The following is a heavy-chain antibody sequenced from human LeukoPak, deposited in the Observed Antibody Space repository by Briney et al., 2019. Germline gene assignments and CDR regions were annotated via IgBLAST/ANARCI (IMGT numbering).Heavy chain of an antibody. CDR2: IYHIGST. D-gene: IGHD2-2*03. Sequence: SETLSLTCGVSGYSISRGYYWAWIRQPPGKGLEWIGTIYHIGSTYYTPSLGSRVTISVDTSKNEFSLNLKSVTAADTAVYYCARAGWIITGGIAYWGREPWSPSPQ. J-gene: IGHJ4*02. V-gene: IGHV4-38-2*01. CDR1: GYSISRGYY. CDR3: ARAGWIITGGIAY.